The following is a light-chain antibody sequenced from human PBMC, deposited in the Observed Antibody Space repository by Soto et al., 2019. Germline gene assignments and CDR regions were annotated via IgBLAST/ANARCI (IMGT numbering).Light chain of an antibody. CDR2: GAS. V-gene: IGKV3D-15*01. CDR3: QQYNTYSGT. Sequence: EIVMTQSPATLSVSPGERATLSCRASQSVNIYLAWYQQKPGQAPRLLIFGASSRATGIPARFSGSGSGTEFNLTISSLQSEDFATYYCQQYNTYSGTFGQGTKVEIK. CDR1: QSVNIY. J-gene: IGKJ1*01.